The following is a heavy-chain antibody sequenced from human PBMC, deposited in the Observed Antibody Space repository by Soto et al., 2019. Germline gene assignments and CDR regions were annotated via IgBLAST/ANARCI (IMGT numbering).Heavy chain of an antibody. J-gene: IGHJ5*02. V-gene: IGHV4-30-4*01. Sequence: SETLSLTCTVSGGSISSGDYCWSWIRQPPGKGLEWIGYIYYSGSTYYNPSLKSRVTISVDTSKNQFSLKLSSVTAADTAVYYCARGEDNWFDPWGQGTLVTVSS. CDR2: IYYSGST. CDR1: GGSISSGDYC. CDR3: ARGEDNWFDP.